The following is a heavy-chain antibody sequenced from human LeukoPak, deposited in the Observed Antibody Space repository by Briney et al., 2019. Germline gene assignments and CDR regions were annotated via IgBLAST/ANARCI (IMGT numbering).Heavy chain of an antibody. D-gene: IGHD1-1*01. CDR1: GFIFDTAW. J-gene: IGHJ4*02. V-gene: IGHV3-15*04. CDR3: TTSSGAVTTLSPSFVY. CDR2: IEAEADGGTT. Sequence: GGSLRLSCAASGFIFDTAWMNWVRQAPGKGLEWVGRIEAEADGGTTDCATSVKGRFTVSRDDSKNTLFLQMNSLKAEDTAVYYCTTSSGAVTTLSPSFVYWGQGALVTVSS.